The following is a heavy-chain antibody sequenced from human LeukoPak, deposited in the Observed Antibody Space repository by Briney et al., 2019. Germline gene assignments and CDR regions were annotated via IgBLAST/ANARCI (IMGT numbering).Heavy chain of an antibody. CDR1: GGSISSGGYY. J-gene: IGHJ5*02. Sequence: PSETLSLTCTVSGGSISSGGYYWSWIRQHPGKGLEWIGYIYYSGSTYYNPSLKSRVTISVDTSKNQFSLKLSSVTAADTAVYYCAGEGIPQDPGQNWFDPWGQGTLVTVSS. V-gene: IGHV4-31*03. D-gene: IGHD5-18*01. CDR3: AGEGIPQDPGQNWFDP. CDR2: IYYSGST.